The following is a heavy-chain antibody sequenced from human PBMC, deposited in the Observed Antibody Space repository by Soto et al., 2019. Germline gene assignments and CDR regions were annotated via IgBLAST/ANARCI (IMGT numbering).Heavy chain of an antibody. CDR2: IRSKANSYAT. J-gene: IGHJ4*02. D-gene: IGHD6-13*01. V-gene: IGHV3-73*01. Sequence: PGGSLRLSCAASGFTFSGSAMHWVGQASGKGLEWVGRIRSKANSYATAYAASVKGRFTISRDDSKNTAYLQMNSLKTEDTAVYYCTTGLIAAAGSAFDYWGQGTLVTSPQ. CDR1: GFTFSGSA. CDR3: TTGLIAAAGSAFDY.